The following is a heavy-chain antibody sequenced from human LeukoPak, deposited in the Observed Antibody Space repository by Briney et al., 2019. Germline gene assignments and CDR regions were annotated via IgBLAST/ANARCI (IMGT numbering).Heavy chain of an antibody. CDR3: AKDVRPGGGGMDV. D-gene: IGHD3-10*02. J-gene: IGHJ6*02. Sequence: GGSLRLSCSASAFTFSSYAMHWVRQAPGKGLEWVSTISDNGRSTHYADSVEGRFTISRDNSKNTLDLQMNSLKDEDTAIYYCAKDVRPGGGGMDVWGQGTTVTVSS. CDR1: AFTFSSYA. V-gene: IGHV3-23*01. CDR2: ISDNGRST.